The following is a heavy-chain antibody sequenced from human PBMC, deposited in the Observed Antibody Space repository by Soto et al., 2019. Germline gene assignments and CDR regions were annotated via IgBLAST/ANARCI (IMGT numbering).Heavy chain of an antibody. CDR3: ARDREERMDV. Sequence: LRLSCAASGFTFSSYGMHWVRQAPGKGLEWLAVIWYDGGNKYYADSVKGRFTISRDNSKNTLYLQMNSLRAEDTAVYYCARDREERMDVWGKGRTVTASS. CDR1: GFTFSSYG. CDR2: IWYDGGNK. D-gene: IGHD1-26*01. J-gene: IGHJ6*04. V-gene: IGHV3-33*01.